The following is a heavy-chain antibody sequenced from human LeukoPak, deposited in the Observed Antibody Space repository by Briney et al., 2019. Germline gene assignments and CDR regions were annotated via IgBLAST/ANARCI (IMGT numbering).Heavy chain of an antibody. CDR1: GFTFSHYS. D-gene: IGHD6-13*01. Sequence: GGSLRLSCVASGFTFSHYSMHWVRQAPGRGLDWVALVAHDGINKHYADSMKGRFAISRDNSKNTVYLQMDSLRPEDTAVYYCAKDGSFGSGWYPLPSDYWGQGVLVTVSS. CDR3: AKDGSFGSGWYPLPSDY. J-gene: IGHJ4*02. CDR2: VAHDGINK. V-gene: IGHV3-30*18.